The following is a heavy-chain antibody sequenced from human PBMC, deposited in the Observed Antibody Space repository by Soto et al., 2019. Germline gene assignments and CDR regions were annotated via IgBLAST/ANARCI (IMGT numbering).Heavy chain of an antibody. D-gene: IGHD2-21*01. Sequence: PGDSLKISCKGSGYSFTSYWISWVRQMPGKGLEWMGRTDPSDSYTNYSPSFQGHVTISADKSISTAYLQWSSLKASDTAMYYCARHSGSAPYYGMDVWGKGTSVTVSS. CDR3: ARHSGSAPYYGMDV. CDR2: TDPSDSYT. CDR1: GYSFTSYW. J-gene: IGHJ6*04. V-gene: IGHV5-10-1*01.